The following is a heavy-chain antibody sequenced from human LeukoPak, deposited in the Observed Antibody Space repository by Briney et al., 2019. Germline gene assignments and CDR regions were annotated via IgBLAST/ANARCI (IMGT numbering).Heavy chain of an antibody. D-gene: IGHD4-11*01. CDR3: AKDAQRGFDYSNSLEY. Sequence: PGGSLRLSCAASGFTFSHYGMHWVRQAPGKGLEGVAVIWHDGSSKFYADSGKGRFTISRDNFMKTVYLQMNSLRAEDTALYYCAKDAQRGFDYSNSLEYWGQGVLVTVSS. CDR2: IWHDGSSK. J-gene: IGHJ4*02. V-gene: IGHV3-33*06. CDR1: GFTFSHYG.